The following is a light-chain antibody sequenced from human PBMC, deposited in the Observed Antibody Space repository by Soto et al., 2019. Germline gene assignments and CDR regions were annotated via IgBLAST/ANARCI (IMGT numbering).Light chain of an antibody. Sequence: EIVLTQSPDTLSLSPGESATLSCRASQSVSRYLAWYQHKPGQTPRLLIYDASNRAAGIPARFSGSGPGTDFTLTISRLKPEDFAVYYCQQRSNWPLTYGGGTKVEIK. J-gene: IGKJ4*01. CDR1: QSVSRY. CDR2: DAS. CDR3: QQRSNWPLT. V-gene: IGKV3-11*01.